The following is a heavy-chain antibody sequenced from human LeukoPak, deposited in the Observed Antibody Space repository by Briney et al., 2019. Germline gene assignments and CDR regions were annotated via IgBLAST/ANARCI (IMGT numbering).Heavy chain of an antibody. V-gene: IGHV3-11*06. J-gene: IGHJ4*02. D-gene: IGHD1-26*01. Sequence: PGGSLRLSCASSRFTFSDYYMSWIRQAPGEGLEWGSHISGSSTYTNYADSVKGRFTISRDNANNSLYLQMNSLTAEDTAVFYCARVGSRGYYFDYWGQGTLVSVSS. CDR3: ARVGSRGYYFDY. CDR1: RFTFSDYY. CDR2: ISGSSTYT.